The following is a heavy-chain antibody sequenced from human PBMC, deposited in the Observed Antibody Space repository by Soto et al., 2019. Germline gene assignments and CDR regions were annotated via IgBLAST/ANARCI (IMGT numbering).Heavy chain of an antibody. D-gene: IGHD4-17*01. Sequence: GSLRLSCAASGFTFSSYAMHWVRQAPGKGLEWVAVISYDGSNKYYADSVKGRFTISRDNSKNTLYLQMNSLRAEDTAVYYCARVHDYGLLGAFDIWGQGTMVTV. CDR3: ARVHDYGLLGAFDI. CDR2: ISYDGSNK. CDR1: GFTFSSYA. V-gene: IGHV3-30-3*01. J-gene: IGHJ3*02.